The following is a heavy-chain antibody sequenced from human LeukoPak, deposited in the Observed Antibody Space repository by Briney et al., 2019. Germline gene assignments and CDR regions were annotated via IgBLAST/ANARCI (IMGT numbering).Heavy chain of an antibody. J-gene: IGHJ4*02. CDR3: ARDSYYSSDN. Sequence: GGSLRLSCAASGFTFSSYGMHWVRQTPGKGLGWVALISFDGSIEYYADSVKGRFTISRDNSKNTLFLQMNSLRPEDTAVYYCARDSYYSSDNWGQGTLVTVSS. V-gene: IGHV3-30*03. D-gene: IGHD3-22*01. CDR1: GFTFSSYG. CDR2: ISFDGSIE.